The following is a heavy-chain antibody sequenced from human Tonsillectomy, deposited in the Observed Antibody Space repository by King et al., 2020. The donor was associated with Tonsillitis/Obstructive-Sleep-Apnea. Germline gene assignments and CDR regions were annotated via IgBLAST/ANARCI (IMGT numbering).Heavy chain of an antibody. J-gene: IGHJ6*03. D-gene: IGHD3-10*01. Sequence: VQLQQWGAGLLKPSETLSLTCAVYGGSFSGYYWSWIRQPPGKGLEWIGEINHSGSTNYNPSLKSRVTISVDTSKNQFSLKLSSVTAADTAVYYCARGYYYGSGSYYIVYYYMDVWGKGTTVTVSS. CDR3: ARGYYYGSGSYYIVYYYMDV. CDR1: GGSFSGYY. V-gene: IGHV4-34*01. CDR2: INHSGST.